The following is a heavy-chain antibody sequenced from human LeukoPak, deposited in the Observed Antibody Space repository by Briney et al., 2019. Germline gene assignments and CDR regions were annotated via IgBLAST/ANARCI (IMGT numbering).Heavy chain of an antibody. Sequence: GGSLRLSCAASGFTVSDNFMSWVRQAPGMALEWVSVIYTGGTTYYANSVKGRFAISRDTSKNTLFLQMNSLRAEDTAVYYCARETRYCSSTSCQLGYWGQGTLVTVSS. V-gene: IGHV3-66*01. CDR1: GFTVSDNF. D-gene: IGHD2-2*01. CDR2: IYTGGTT. J-gene: IGHJ4*02. CDR3: ARETRYCSSTSCQLGY.